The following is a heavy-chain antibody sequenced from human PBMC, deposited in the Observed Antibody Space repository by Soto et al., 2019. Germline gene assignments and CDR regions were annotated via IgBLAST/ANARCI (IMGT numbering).Heavy chain of an antibody. CDR3: ARHPYCSGGNCYGYNWFDP. J-gene: IGHJ5*02. CDR1: GGSISSYY. CDR2: IYYSGST. V-gene: IGHV4-59*08. D-gene: IGHD2-15*01. Sequence: SETLSLTCTVSGGSISSYYWSWIRQPPGKGLEWIGYIYYSGSTNYNPSLKSRVTISVDTSKNQFSLKLSSVTAADTAVYYCARHPYCSGGNCYGYNWFDPWGQGTLVTVSS.